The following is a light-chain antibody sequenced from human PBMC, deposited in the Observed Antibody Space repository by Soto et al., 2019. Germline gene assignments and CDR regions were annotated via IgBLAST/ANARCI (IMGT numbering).Light chain of an antibody. CDR1: QSISTY. CDR3: QQHYSPPLS. Sequence: DIQMTQSPSSLSASVGDRVTITCRTSQSISTYLSWFQQKPGEAPRLLMYSASSLPSGVPSRFIGSGSGKDFTLTISSLQPEDFATYYCQQHYSPPLSFGGGTKVEV. V-gene: IGKV1-39*01. CDR2: SAS. J-gene: IGKJ4*01.